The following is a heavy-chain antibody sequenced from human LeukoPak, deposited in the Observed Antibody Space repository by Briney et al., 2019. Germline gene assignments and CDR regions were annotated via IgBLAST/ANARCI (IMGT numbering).Heavy chain of an antibody. J-gene: IGHJ4*02. CDR2: IYYSGST. V-gene: IGHV4-30-4*08. CDR1: GGSTTSGDYY. Sequence: PSETLSLTCTVSGGSTTSGDYYWSWIRQPPGKGLEWIGYIYYSGSTYYNPSLKSRVTMSVDTSKNQFSLRLSSVTAADTAVNYCAKGGYYYDSSGYYYPFDYWGQGTLVTVSS. D-gene: IGHD3-22*01. CDR3: AKGGYYYDSSGYYYPFDY.